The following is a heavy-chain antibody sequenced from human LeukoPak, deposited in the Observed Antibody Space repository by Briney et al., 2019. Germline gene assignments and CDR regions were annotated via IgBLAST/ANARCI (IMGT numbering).Heavy chain of an antibody. Sequence: SETLSLTCSVSGYSISSGNYWGWIRLPPGKGLQWIGSIYHSGSTYYNPSLKSRVTISVDTSKNQFSLKLSSVTAADTAVYYCAKGYCRGNSCYDDRGAFDYWGQGTLVTVSS. CDR2: IYHSGST. J-gene: IGHJ4*02. D-gene: IGHD2-2*01. CDR1: GYSISSGNY. V-gene: IGHV4-38-2*02. CDR3: AKGYCRGNSCYDDRGAFDY.